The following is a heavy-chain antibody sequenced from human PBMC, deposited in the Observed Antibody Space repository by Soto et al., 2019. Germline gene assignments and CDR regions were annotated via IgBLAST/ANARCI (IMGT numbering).Heavy chain of an antibody. Sequence: PETLSLNCADYGGSFRGYYWSWIRQPPGKGLEWIGDINRSGSNNYNPSLKSRVTISVDTSKNQFSLKLSSVTAADTAVYYCASLHSSGWYYFDYWGQGTLVTVSS. CDR3: ASLHSSGWYYFDY. CDR1: GGSFRGYY. J-gene: IGHJ4*02. V-gene: IGHV4-34*01. CDR2: INRSGSN. D-gene: IGHD6-19*01.